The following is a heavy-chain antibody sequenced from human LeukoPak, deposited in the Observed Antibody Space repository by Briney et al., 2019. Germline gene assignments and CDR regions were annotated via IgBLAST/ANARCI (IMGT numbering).Heavy chain of an antibody. Sequence: PSETLSLTCTVSGGSISSYYWSWIRQPAGKGLEGIGRIHTSGRTNYNPSLKSRVTMSGDTSKNQFSLKLSSVTAADTAVYYCARAYYRRLRFLEWLSEPIDYWGQGTLVTVSS. CDR2: IHTSGRT. D-gene: IGHD3-3*01. V-gene: IGHV4-4*07. J-gene: IGHJ4*02. CDR3: ARAYYRRLRFLEWLSEPIDY. CDR1: GGSISSYY.